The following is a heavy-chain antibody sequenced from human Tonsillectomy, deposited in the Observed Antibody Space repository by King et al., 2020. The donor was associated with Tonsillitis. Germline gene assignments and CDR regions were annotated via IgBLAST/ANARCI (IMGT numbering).Heavy chain of an antibody. Sequence: VQLVESGGGLVQPGGSLRLSCAASGFTFSSYAMSWVRQAPGKGLEWVSAISGSNGGTYHADSVKGRFTISIDNSKNPLSLQMNSLRAEDTAVYYCAKGFGYYYDSSGYFDSWGQGTLVTVSS. V-gene: IGHV3-23*04. CDR1: GFTFSSYA. J-gene: IGHJ4*02. CDR2: ISGSNGGT. CDR3: AKGFGYYYDSSGYFDS. D-gene: IGHD3-22*01.